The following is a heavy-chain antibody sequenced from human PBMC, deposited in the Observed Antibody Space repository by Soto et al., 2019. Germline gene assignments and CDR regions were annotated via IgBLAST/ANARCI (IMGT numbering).Heavy chain of an antibody. V-gene: IGHV4-30-4*01. Sequence: SETLSLTCTVSGGSISSGDYYWSWIRQPPGKGLEWTGYIYYSGSTYYNPSLKSRVTISVDTSKNQFSLKLSPVTAADTAVYYCDRAPRDYSNYNWFDPWGQGTLVTVSS. J-gene: IGHJ5*02. CDR1: GGSISSGDYY. CDR3: DRAPRDYSNYNWFDP. D-gene: IGHD4-4*01. CDR2: IYYSGST.